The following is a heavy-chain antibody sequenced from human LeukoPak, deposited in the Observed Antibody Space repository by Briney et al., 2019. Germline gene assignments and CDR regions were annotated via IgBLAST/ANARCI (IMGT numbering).Heavy chain of an antibody. CDR1: GFTFSNYG. Sequence: PGGSLRLSCAASGFTFSNYGMSWVRQAPGKGLEWVSAISGSGGSTNYADSVKGRFTISRDNSKNTLYLQMNSLRAEDTAIYYCAKNGDRGAYCTGGTCYPYFYYYMDVWGKGTTVTI. D-gene: IGHD2-15*01. CDR2: ISGSGGST. V-gene: IGHV3-23*01. J-gene: IGHJ6*03. CDR3: AKNGDRGAYCTGGTCYPYFYYYMDV.